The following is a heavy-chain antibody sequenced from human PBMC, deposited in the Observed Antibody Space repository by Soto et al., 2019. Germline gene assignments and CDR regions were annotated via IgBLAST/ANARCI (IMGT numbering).Heavy chain of an antibody. CDR1: GYNFTSYG. CDR3: ARDYITMIVVVHLGY. CDR2: ISAYNGNT. Sequence: ASVKVSSKASGYNFTSYGNSWLRQAPGQGLEWMGWISAYNGNTNYAQKLQGRVTMTTDTSTSTAYMELRSLRSDDTAVYYCARDYITMIVVVHLGYWGQGTLVTVSS. D-gene: IGHD3-22*01. V-gene: IGHV1-18*01. J-gene: IGHJ4*02.